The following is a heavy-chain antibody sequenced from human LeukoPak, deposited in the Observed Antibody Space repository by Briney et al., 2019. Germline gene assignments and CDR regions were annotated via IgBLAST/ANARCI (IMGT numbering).Heavy chain of an antibody. CDR1: GGSISSYY. CDR3: ARDGSGWYGFDY. D-gene: IGHD6-19*01. CDR2: IYYSGST. V-gene: IGHV4-59*12. Sequence: PSETLSLTCTVSGGSISSYYWSWIRQPPGKGLEWIGYIYYSGSTNYNPSLKSRVTISVDTSKDQFSLKLSSVTAADTAVYYCARDGSGWYGFDYWGQGTLVTVSS. J-gene: IGHJ4*02.